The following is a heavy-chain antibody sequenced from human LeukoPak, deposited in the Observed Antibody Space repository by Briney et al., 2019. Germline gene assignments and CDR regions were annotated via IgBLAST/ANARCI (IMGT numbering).Heavy chain of an antibody. D-gene: IGHD7-27*01. CDR1: GYTFTGYY. V-gene: IGHV1-2*02. J-gene: IGHJ3*02. CDR3: ARGWSRNWDPGRYYAFDI. Sequence: VASVKVSCKASGYTFTGYYMHWVRQAPGQGLEWMGWINPNSGGTNYAQKFQGRVTMTRDTSISTAYMELSRLRSDDTAVYYCARGWSRNWDPGRYYAFDIWGQGTMVTVSS. CDR2: INPNSGGT.